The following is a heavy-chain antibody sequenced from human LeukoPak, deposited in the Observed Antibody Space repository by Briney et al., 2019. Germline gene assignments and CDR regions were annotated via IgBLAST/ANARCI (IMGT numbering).Heavy chain of an antibody. J-gene: IGHJ4*02. V-gene: IGHV1-2*02. CDR1: GYTFTDFF. CDR3: ARVLDRVGGYSYAYNN. CDR2: INPDSGGT. D-gene: IGHD5-18*01. Sequence: GASVKGSCKTSGYTFTDFFLHWLRQAPGQGLQWMGWINPDSGGTMYPQAFQGRVTMTRDTSMNTAYMELNRLTSDDTAVYFCARVLDRVGGYSYAYNNWGQGTLVTVSS.